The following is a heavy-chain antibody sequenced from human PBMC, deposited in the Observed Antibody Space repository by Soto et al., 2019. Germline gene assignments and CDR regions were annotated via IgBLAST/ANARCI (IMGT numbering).Heavy chain of an antibody. CDR1: GFTFSSYS. D-gene: IGHD6-19*01. CDR3: ARDLVAGAVAGTSWFDP. V-gene: IGHV3-21*01. J-gene: IGHJ5*02. CDR2: ISSSSSYT. Sequence: PGGSLRLSCAASGFTFSSYSMNWVRQAPGKGLEWVSSISSSSSYTYYADSVKGRFTISRDNAKNSLYLQMNSLRAEDTAVYYCARDLVAGAVAGTSWFDPWGQGTLVTVSS.